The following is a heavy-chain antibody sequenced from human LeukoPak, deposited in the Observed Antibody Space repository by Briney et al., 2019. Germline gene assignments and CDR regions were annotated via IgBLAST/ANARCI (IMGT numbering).Heavy chain of an antibody. CDR1: GCTFSSYA. CDR3: ARTTYYEFWSGHYKPHNWFDS. J-gene: IGHJ5*01. D-gene: IGHD3-3*01. CDR2: IIPIFGTA. Sequence: SVKVSCKASGCTFSSYAISWVRQAPAQGLEWMGGIIPIFGTANYAKKYQCRVTITADDSTSTDNIELSSLISEDTAVYYCARTTYYEFWSGHYKPHNWFDSWGQGTLVTVSS. V-gene: IGHV1-69*13.